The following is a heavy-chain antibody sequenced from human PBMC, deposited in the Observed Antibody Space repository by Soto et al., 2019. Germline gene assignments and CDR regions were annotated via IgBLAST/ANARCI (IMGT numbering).Heavy chain of an antibody. CDR3: VRGARIVVVTAMGSDY. J-gene: IGHJ4*02. CDR2: INSDGSST. CDR1: GFTFSSYW. D-gene: IGHD2-21*02. V-gene: IGHV3-74*01. Sequence: EVQLVESGGGLVQPGGSLRLSCAASGFTFSSYWMHWVRQAPGKGLVWVSRINSDGSSTSYADSVKGRFTISRDNAKNTLYLQMNSLRAEDTAVYYCVRGARIVVVTAMGSDYWGQGTLVTVSS.